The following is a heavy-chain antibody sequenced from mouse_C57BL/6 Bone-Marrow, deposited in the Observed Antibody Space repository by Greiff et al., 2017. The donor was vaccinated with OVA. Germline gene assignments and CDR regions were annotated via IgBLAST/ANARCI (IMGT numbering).Heavy chain of an antibody. Sequence: VQLQQSGPELVKPGASVKISCKASGYSFTGYYMNWVKQSPEKSLEWIGEINPSTGGTTYNQKFKAKARLTVDKSSSTAYMQLKSLTSEDSAVYYCARSDYWGQGTTLTVSS. CDR3: ARSDY. CDR1: GYSFTGYY. CDR2: INPSTGGT. V-gene: IGHV1-42*01. J-gene: IGHJ2*01.